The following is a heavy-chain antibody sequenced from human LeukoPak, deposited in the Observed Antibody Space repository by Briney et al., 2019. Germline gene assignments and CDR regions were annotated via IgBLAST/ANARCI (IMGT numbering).Heavy chain of an antibody. J-gene: IGHJ4*01. V-gene: IGHV4-59*01. D-gene: IGHD3-22*01. Sequence: SETLSLTCTVSGDSTVSGDSISSYCWSWLRQPPGKGLEWIGYIFYSGSTNYNPSLKSRVTMSVDTSKNQFSLKLSSVTAADTAVYYCARVDSHYWGRGTLVTVSS. CDR1: GDSISSYC. CDR2: IFYSGST. CDR3: ARVDSHY.